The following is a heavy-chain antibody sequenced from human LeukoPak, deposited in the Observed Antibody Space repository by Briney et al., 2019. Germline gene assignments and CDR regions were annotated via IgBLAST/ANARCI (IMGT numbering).Heavy chain of an antibody. Sequence: PGGSLRLSCAASGFTFSSYAMHWVRQAPGKGLEWVAVISYDGGNKYYADSVKGRFTISRDNSKNTLYLQMNSLRAEDTAVYYCARAPRIAVAGTDFDYWGQGTLVTVSS. J-gene: IGHJ4*02. CDR1: GFTFSSYA. CDR3: ARAPRIAVAGTDFDY. D-gene: IGHD6-19*01. CDR2: ISYDGGNK. V-gene: IGHV3-30*04.